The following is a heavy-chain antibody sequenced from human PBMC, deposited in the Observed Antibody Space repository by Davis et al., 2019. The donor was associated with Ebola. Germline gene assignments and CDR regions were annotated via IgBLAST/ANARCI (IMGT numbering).Heavy chain of an antibody. CDR1: GYTFTGYY. V-gene: IGHV1-2*02. D-gene: IGHD3-22*01. CDR2: INPNSGGT. CDR3: ARANYYDSSGYGY. J-gene: IGHJ4*02. Sequence: ASVKVSCKASGYTFTGYYMHWVRQAPGQGLEWMGWINPNSGGTNYAQKFQGKVTMTRDTSTSTVYMELSSLRSEDTAVYYCARANYYDSSGYGYWGQGTLVTVSS.